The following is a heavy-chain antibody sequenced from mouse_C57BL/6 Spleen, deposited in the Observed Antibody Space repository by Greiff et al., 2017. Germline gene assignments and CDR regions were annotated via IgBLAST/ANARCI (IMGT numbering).Heavy chain of an antibody. CDR3: ARSSYDSPFAY. J-gene: IGHJ3*01. V-gene: IGHV1-52*01. D-gene: IGHD2-4*01. CDR2: IDPSDSET. CDR1: GYTFTSYW. Sequence: QVQLQQPGAELVRPGSSVKLSCKASGYTFTSYWMHWVKQRPIQGLEWIGNIDPSDSETNYNQKFQDKATLTVDKSSSTAYMQLSSLTSEDSAVYYCARSSYDSPFAYWGQGTLVTVSA.